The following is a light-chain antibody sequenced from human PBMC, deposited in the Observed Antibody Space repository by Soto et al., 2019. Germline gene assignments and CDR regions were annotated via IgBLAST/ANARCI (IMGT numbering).Light chain of an antibody. V-gene: IGKV3-15*01. CDR3: QQYNNWPPWT. CDR1: QGVSSD. J-gene: IGKJ1*01. Sequence: EIVMTRSPATLSVSPGERVTLSCRASQGVSSDLAWYQQKPGQAPRLLIYDASTRATGLPARFSGSGSGTEFTLTISSLQSEDFAVYYCQQYNNWPPWTFGQGTKVDIK. CDR2: DAS.